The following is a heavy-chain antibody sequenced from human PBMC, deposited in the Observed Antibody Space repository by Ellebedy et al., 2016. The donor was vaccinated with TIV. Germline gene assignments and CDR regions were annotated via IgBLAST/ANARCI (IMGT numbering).Heavy chain of an antibody. V-gene: IGHV3-48*02. CDR2: ISGSSSTI. D-gene: IGHD2/OR15-2a*01. J-gene: IGHJ4*02. CDR3: FLRIRRGY. Sequence: PGGSLRLFCAASGFTFSFYSMNWVRQAPGKGLEWVSYISGSSSTIYYADSVKGRFTISRDNAKNSVYLQVNSLRDEDTAVYYCFLRIRRGYWGQGTLVTVSS. CDR1: GFTFSFYS.